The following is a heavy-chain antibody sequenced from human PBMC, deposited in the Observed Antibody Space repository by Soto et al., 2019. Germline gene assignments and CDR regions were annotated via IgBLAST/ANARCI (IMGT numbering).Heavy chain of an antibody. CDR1: GYTLTELS. J-gene: IGHJ5*02. D-gene: IGHD6-19*01. CDR3: ATSIAVAGGGNWFDP. Sequence: VKVSCKVSGYTLTELSMHWVRQAPGKGLEWMGGFDPEDGETIYAQKFQGRVTMTEDTSTDTAYMELSSLRSEDTAVYYCATSIAVAGGGNWFDPWGQGTLVTVSS. V-gene: IGHV1-24*01. CDR2: FDPEDGET.